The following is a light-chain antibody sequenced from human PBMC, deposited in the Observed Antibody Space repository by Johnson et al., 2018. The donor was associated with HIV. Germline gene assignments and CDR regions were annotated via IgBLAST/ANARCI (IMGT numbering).Light chain of an antibody. J-gene: IGLJ1*01. CDR2: ENN. CDR3: GTWDSSLNSYV. V-gene: IGLV1-51*02. Sequence: VLTQPPSVSAAPGQKVTISCSGSSSNIGNNYVSWYQQLPGTAPKLLIYENNKRPSGIPDRFSGSKSGTSTTLGITGLQTGDEADYYCGTWDSSLNSYVFGTGTKGSVL. CDR1: SSNIGNNY.